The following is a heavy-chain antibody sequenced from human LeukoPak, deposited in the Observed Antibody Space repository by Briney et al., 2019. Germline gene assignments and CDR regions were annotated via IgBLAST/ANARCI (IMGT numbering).Heavy chain of an antibody. Sequence: GALRLSCAASGFTFSTYAMTWGRQAPGKGLEWVSVISGSGGFTYYADSVKGRFTISRDNSKNALYLQMHSLRAEDTAVYYCGARPGEVAVPYDYWGQGTLVTVSS. D-gene: IGHD2-15*01. CDR2: ISGSGGFT. CDR1: GFTFSTYA. V-gene: IGHV3-23*01. CDR3: GARPGEVAVPYDY. J-gene: IGHJ4*02.